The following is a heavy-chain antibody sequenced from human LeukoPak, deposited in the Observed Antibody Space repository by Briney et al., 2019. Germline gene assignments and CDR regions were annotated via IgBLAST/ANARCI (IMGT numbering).Heavy chain of an antibody. CDR3: ARHQKVIAVAVDY. CDR1: GGSISSSSYY. Sequence: SETLSLTCTVSGGSISSSSYYWGWIRQPPGKGLEWIGSIYYSGSTYYNPSLKSRVTISVDTSKNQFSLKLSSVTAADTAVYYCARHQKVIAVAVDYWGQGTLVTVSS. V-gene: IGHV4-39*01. J-gene: IGHJ4*02. D-gene: IGHD6-19*01. CDR2: IYYSGST.